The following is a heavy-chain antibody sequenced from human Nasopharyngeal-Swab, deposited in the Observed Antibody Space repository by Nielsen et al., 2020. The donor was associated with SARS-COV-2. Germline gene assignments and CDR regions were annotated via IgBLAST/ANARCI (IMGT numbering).Heavy chain of an antibody. J-gene: IGHJ3*02. Sequence: GESLKISCVASGFTFRSRSMNWVRQAPGQGLEWVSYINGDSSAKYYVDSVKGRFTISRDNAKNSLYLQMNSLRVEDTAVYYCVRDGYTTGRNDAFDIWGQGTMVTVSS. CDR3: VRDGYTTGRNDAFDI. CDR1: GFTFRSRS. D-gene: IGHD1-1*01. CDR2: INGDSSAK. V-gene: IGHV3-48*01.